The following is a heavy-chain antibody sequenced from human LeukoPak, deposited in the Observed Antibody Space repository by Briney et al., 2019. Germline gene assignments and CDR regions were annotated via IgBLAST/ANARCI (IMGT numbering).Heavy chain of an antibody. Sequence: SETLSLTCSVSSGSTSSYYWSWIRQPPGKGLEWIGYIYYSGSTNYNPSLKSRVTISVDTSKNQFSLKLSSVTAADTAVYYCARGGYHYYDSSGYYFTSLEFDYWGQGTLVTVSS. CDR1: SGSTSSYY. V-gene: IGHV4-59*01. CDR2: IYYSGST. CDR3: ARGGYHYYDSSGYYFTSLEFDY. J-gene: IGHJ4*02. D-gene: IGHD3-22*01.